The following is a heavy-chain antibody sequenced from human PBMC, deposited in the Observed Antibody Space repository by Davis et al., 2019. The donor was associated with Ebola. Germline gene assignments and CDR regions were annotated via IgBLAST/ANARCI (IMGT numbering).Heavy chain of an antibody. CDR3: VGGRWLI. CDR2: ISHTGDT. V-gene: IGHV4-34*01. Sequence: MPSETLSLTCAVYSGSFSGYYWSWIRQSPGKGLEWIGEISHTGDTNYNPSLKSRVIISVDTSKNQFSLKLSSVIAADTAVYYCVGGRWLIWGQGTMVTVSS. CDR1: SGSFSGYY. D-gene: IGHD5-24*01. J-gene: IGHJ3*02.